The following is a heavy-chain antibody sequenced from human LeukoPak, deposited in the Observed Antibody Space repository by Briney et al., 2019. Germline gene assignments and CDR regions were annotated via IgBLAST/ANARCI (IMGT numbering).Heavy chain of an antibody. CDR3: AKGLYGDGFNY. CDR2: ISSGSSAR. J-gene: IGHJ4*02. CDR1: GFTFSASS. Sequence: GGSLRLSCAASGFTFSASSMNWVRQAPGKGLEWVSSISSGSSARFYTDSVKGRFTISRDNAKNSLYLQMDSLRAEDTAVYYCAKGLYGDGFNYWGQGTLVTVSS. D-gene: IGHD4-17*01. V-gene: IGHV3-48*04.